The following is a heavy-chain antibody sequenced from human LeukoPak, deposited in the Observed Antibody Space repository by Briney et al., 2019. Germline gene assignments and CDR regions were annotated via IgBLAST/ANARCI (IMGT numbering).Heavy chain of an antibody. CDR2: INWNGGST. J-gene: IGHJ4*02. D-gene: IGHD6-19*01. Sequence: PGGSLRLSCAASGFTFDDYGMIWVRQAPEKGLEWVSGINWNGGSTGYADSVKGRFTISRDNAKNSLYLQMNSLRAEDTAVYYCATPDQRRIAVAGTTPYYWGQGTLVTVSS. CDR1: GFTFDDYG. CDR3: ATPDQRRIAVAGTTPYY. V-gene: IGHV3-20*04.